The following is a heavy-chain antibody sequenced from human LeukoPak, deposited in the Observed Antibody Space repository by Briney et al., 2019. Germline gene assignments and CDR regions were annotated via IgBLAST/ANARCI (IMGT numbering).Heavy chain of an antibody. CDR3: ARIGYRSSSFDY. Sequence: PGGSLRLSCAVSGFTFTNYWMSWVRQAPGKGLEWVANIKQDGSEKDYVDFMKGRFTISRDNAKNSVYLQLSSLRAEDTAVYHCARIGYRSSSFDYWGRGTLVTVSS. J-gene: IGHJ4*02. CDR1: GFTFTNYW. D-gene: IGHD5-12*01. CDR2: IKQDGSEK. V-gene: IGHV3-7*01.